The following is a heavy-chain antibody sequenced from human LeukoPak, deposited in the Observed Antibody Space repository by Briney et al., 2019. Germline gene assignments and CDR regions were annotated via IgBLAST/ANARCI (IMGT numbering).Heavy chain of an antibody. CDR3: ARDSRSYGFFDY. D-gene: IGHD5-18*01. Sequence: PSETLSLTCTVSGGSISSYYWSWIRQPPGKGLEWIGYIYYSGSTNYNPSLKSRVTISVDTSKNQFSLKLSSVTAADTAVYYCARDSRSYGFFDYWGQGTLVTVSS. CDR1: GGSISSYY. V-gene: IGHV4-59*01. J-gene: IGHJ4*02. CDR2: IYYSGST.